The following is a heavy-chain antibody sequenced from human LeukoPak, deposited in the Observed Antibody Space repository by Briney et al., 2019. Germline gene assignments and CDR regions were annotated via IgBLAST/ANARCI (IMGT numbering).Heavy chain of an antibody. D-gene: IGHD4-17*01. CDR1: GFTFSSYG. V-gene: IGHV3-33*01. J-gene: IGHJ4*02. CDR3: ARADYGDYEPPDY. Sequence: PGGSLRLSCAASGFTFSSYGMHWVRQAPGKGLEWVAVIWYDGSNKYYADSVKGRFTISRDNSKNTLYLQMNSLRAEDTAVYYCARADYGDYEPPDYWGQGTLVTVSS. CDR2: IWYDGSNK.